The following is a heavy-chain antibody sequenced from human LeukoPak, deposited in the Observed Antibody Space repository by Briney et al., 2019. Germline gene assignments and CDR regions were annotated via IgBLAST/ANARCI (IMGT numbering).Heavy chain of an antibody. V-gene: IGHV3-33*01. D-gene: IGHD6-19*01. CDR1: GFTFSTYG. CDR3: ASVSIAVAGTEY. J-gene: IGHJ4*02. Sequence: GGSLRLSWAASGFTFSTYGMYWFRQAPGKGLEWVEVIWADGSKKYYADSVKGRFTISRDNSKNTLYLQMNSLRAEDTAVYYCASVSIAVAGTEYWGQGTLVTVSS. CDR2: IWADGSKK.